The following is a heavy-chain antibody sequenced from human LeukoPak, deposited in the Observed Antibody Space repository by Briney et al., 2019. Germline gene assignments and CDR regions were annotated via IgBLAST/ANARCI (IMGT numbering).Heavy chain of an antibody. J-gene: IGHJ4*02. CDR1: GGSISSGSYY. CDR2: IYTSGST. Sequence: SETLSLTCTVSGGSISSGSYYWSWIRQPAGKGLEWIGRIYTSGSTNYNPSLKSRVTISVDTSKNQFSLKLSSVTAADTAVYYCARTAAPYYYDSSGYQPLDYWGQGTLVTVSS. D-gene: IGHD3-22*01. CDR3: ARTAAPYYYDSSGYQPLDY. V-gene: IGHV4-61*02.